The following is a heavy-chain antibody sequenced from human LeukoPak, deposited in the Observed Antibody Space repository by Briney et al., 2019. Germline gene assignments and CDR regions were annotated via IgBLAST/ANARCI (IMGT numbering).Heavy chain of an antibody. CDR1: GGFLSGYY. V-gene: IGHV4-34*01. J-gene: IGHJ4*03. CDR3: ARGKGYFDY. Sequence: PSETLSLTCAVYGGFLSGYYWSWIRQPPGKGLEWIGEINHSGSTNFNPSLKSRVTISVDTSKNQFSLKLSSVTAADTAVYYCARGKGYFDYWGQGTLVTVSS. CDR2: INHSGST.